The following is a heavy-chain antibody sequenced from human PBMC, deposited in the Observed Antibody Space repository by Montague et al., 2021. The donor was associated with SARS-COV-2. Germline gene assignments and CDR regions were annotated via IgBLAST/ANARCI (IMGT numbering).Heavy chain of an antibody. Sequence: SRRLSCAASGFTFSSYWMRWVRQAPGKGLVWVSRINSDGSSTSYADSVKCRFTISRDNSKNTLYLQMNSLRAEDTAVYYCARDLLVQLSLGMDVWGQGTTVTVSS. V-gene: IGHV3-74*01. D-gene: IGHD5-18*01. CDR1: GFTFSSYW. CDR3: ARDLLVQLSLGMDV. J-gene: IGHJ6*02. CDR2: INSDGSST.